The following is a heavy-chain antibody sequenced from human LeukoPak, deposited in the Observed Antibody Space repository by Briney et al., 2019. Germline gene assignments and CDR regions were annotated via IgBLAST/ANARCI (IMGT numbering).Heavy chain of an antibody. J-gene: IGHJ6*04. CDR3: AELGITMIGGV. Sequence: GGSLRLSCAASGFTFSSYWIHWVRQAPGKGLEWVSYISSSGSTIYYADSVKGRFTISRDNAKNSLYLQMNSLRAEDTAVYYCAELGITMIGGVWGKGTTVTISS. CDR2: ISSSGSTI. V-gene: IGHV3-48*04. CDR1: GFTFSSYW. D-gene: IGHD3-10*02.